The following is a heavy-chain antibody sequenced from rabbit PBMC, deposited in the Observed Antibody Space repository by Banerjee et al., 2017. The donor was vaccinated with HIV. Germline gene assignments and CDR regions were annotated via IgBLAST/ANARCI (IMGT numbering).Heavy chain of an antibody. V-gene: IGHV1S47*01. J-gene: IGHJ4*01. CDR3: ARDLAGVIGWNFNL. CDR1: GIDFSTCG. D-gene: IGHD4-1*01. Sequence: QQQLEESGGGLVQPEGSLTLSCKASGIDFSTCGISWVRQAPGKGLEWIGYIDPVFDSTYYASWVNGRFTISSHNAQNTLYLQMTSLTAADTATYFCARDLAGVIGWNFNLWGPGTLVT. CDR2: IDPVFDST.